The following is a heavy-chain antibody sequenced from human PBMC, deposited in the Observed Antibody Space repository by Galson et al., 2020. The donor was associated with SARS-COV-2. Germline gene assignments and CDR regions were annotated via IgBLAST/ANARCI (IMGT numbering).Heavy chain of an antibody. CDR3: AKGERITMIVVVTVFDY. J-gene: IGHJ4*02. D-gene: IGHD3-22*01. V-gene: IGHV3-23*01. CDR2: ISGSGGST. CDR1: GFTFSRHA. Sequence: TGGSLRLSCAASGFTFSRHAMSWVRQAPGKGLEWVSAISGSGGSTYYADSVKGRFTISRDNSKNTLYLQKNSLRAEDTAVYYCAKGERITMIVVVTVFDYWGQGTLVTVSS.